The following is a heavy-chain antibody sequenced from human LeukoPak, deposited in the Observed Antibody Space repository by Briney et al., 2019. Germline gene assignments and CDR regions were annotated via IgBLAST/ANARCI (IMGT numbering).Heavy chain of an antibody. CDR1: GGSLSGYY. CDR2: INHSGTT. J-gene: IGHJ4*02. Sequence: SETLSLTCAVYGGSLSGYYWSWIRQPQGKGLEWIGEINHSGTTNYNPSLKSRVTISVDTSKNQFSLKLSSVTAADTAVYYCARRSVTAIDYWGQGTLVTVSS. D-gene: IGHD2-21*02. CDR3: ARRSVTAIDY. V-gene: IGHV4-34*01.